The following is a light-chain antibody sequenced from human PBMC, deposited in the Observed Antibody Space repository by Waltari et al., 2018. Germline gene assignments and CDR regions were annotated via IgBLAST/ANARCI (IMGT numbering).Light chain of an antibody. CDR3: QQTYSTPYT. Sequence: DIQMTQFPSSLSASVGDRVTITCRAAQNIDDHLHWYQQKPGKAPKPLIFAASSLQSGVPSRFSGSGSGTDFSLTVNSLQPEDFASYFCQQTYSTPYTFGQGTKLEIK. CDR1: QNIDDH. CDR2: AAS. J-gene: IGKJ2*01. V-gene: IGKV1-39*01.